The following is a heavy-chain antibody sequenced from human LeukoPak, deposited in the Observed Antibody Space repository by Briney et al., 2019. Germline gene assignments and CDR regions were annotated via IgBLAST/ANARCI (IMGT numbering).Heavy chain of an antibody. J-gene: IGHJ4*01. CDR3: GRDFVNDAKARFDC. D-gene: IGHD4/OR15-4a*01. CDR1: GFTVSSNY. Sequence: PGGTPRLSCAASGFTVSSNYMSWVRQAPGKGLQWLGFISYDGNLKYEESVKGRFTISRDNSKNTLYLQMNSLRREDTAMYYCGRDFVNDAKARFDCWGQGTLVTVSS. CDR2: ISYDGNLK. V-gene: IGHV3-30*03.